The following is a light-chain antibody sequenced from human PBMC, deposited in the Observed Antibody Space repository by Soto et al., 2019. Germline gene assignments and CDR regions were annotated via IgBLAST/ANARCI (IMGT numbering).Light chain of an antibody. Sequence: EIVLTQSPGTLSLSPGERATLSCRASQSVSSSYLAWYQQKPGQAPRLLIYGASSRATGIPDRFSGSGSGPDFTRTISRLEPEDFAGYYCQQYGSSEYTFGQGTNLEIK. CDR2: GAS. CDR1: QSVSSSY. J-gene: IGKJ2*01. V-gene: IGKV3-20*01. CDR3: QQYGSSEYT.